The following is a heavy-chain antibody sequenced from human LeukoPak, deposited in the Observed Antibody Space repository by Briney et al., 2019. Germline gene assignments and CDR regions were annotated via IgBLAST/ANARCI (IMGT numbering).Heavy chain of an antibody. V-gene: IGHV3-30-3*01. D-gene: IGHD3-10*01. CDR1: GFTFSSYA. J-gene: IGHJ3*02. Sequence: GRSLRLSCAASGFTFSSYAMHWVRQAPGKGLEWVAVISYDGSNKYYADSVKGRLTISRDNSKNTLYLQMNSLRAEDTAVYYCARDGAYHPLGVNDAFDIWGQGTMVTVSS. CDR3: ARDGAYHPLGVNDAFDI. CDR2: ISYDGSNK.